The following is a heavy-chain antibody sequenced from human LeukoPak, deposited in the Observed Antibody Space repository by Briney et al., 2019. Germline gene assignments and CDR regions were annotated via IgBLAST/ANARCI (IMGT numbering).Heavy chain of an antibody. Sequence: SETLSLTCTFSGDSISSYYWTWIRQPPGKGLDGIGYIYYSGTTNYTPSLKSRVTISVDTSKNQFSLKLSSVTAADTAVYYCASGRPLGFDYWGQGTLVTVSS. CDR2: IYYSGTT. CDR3: ASGRPLGFDY. CDR1: GDSISSYY. D-gene: IGHD1-26*01. J-gene: IGHJ4*02. V-gene: IGHV4-59*01.